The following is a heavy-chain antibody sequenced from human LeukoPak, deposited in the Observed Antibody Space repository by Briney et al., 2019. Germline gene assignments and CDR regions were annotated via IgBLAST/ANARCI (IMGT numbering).Heavy chain of an antibody. CDR3: AKGSYYDSSGSFYFDY. D-gene: IGHD3-22*01. CDR1: GFTFSSYA. CDR2: ISGSGDNT. Sequence: GGSLRLSCAASGFTFSSYAMSWVRQAPGKGLEWVSGISGSGDNTYYADSVKGRFTITRDNSKNTLYVQVNSLGTEDTAAYYCAKGSYYDSSGSFYFDYWGQGTLVTVSS. V-gene: IGHV3-23*01. J-gene: IGHJ4*02.